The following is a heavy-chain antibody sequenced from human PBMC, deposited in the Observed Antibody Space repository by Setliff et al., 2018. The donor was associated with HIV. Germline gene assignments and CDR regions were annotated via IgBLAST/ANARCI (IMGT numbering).Heavy chain of an antibody. D-gene: IGHD5-12*01. CDR2: INHSGST. CDR1: GGSFSAYY. CDR3: ARPSAGGGYNYWYFDL. Sequence: SETLSLTCAVYGGSFSAYYWSWIRQPPGKGLEWIGEINHSGSTNYNPSLKTRVTIMVDTSKNQFSLKLGSVTAADTAVYYCARPSAGGGYNYWYFDLWGRGTLVTVSS. V-gene: IGHV4-34*01. J-gene: IGHJ2*01.